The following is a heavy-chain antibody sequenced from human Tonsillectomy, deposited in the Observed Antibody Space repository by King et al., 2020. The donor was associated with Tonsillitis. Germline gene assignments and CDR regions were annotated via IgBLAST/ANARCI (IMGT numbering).Heavy chain of an antibody. D-gene: IGHD2-15*01. V-gene: IGHV1-18*04. CDR1: GYTFISYG. CDR3: AGDDDIGGETVFDY. J-gene: IGHJ4*02. CDR2: ISAYNGNT. Sequence: VQLVESGAEVKKPGASVKVSCKASGYTFISYGINWVRQAPGQGLEWMGWISAYNGNTSFPQKFQGRVSMTTDTSTSTAYMELRSLRSDDTAVYYWAGDDDIGGETVFDYWGQGTLVTVSS.